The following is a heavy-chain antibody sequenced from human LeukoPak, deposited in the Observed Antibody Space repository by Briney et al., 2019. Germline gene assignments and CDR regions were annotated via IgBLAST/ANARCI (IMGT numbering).Heavy chain of an antibody. CDR1: GGSISSYY. D-gene: IGHD6-13*01. V-gene: IGHV4-59*08. J-gene: IGHJ3*02. CDR3: ARHSGSSWLVRPYDAFDI. Sequence: SETLSLTCTVSGGSISSYYWSWIRQPPGKGLECIGYIYYSGSTNYNPSLKSRVTISVDTSKNQFSLKLSSVTAADTAVYYCARHSGSSWLVRPYDAFDIWGQGTMVTVSS. CDR2: IYYSGST.